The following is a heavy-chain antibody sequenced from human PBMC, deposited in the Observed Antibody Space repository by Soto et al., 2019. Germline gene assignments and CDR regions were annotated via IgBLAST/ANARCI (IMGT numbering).Heavy chain of an antibody. J-gene: IGHJ4*02. CDR1: GGSISSSSYY. D-gene: IGHD2-21*02. V-gene: IGHV4-39*01. CDR3: ARLFIAMTAYYIDY. CDR2: IYYSGST. Sequence: ASETLSLTCTVSGGSISSSSYYWGWIRQPPGKGLEWIGSIYYSGSTYYNPSLKSRVTISVDTSKNQFSLKLSSVAAADTAVYYCARLFIAMTAYYIDYWGQGNVVTVSS.